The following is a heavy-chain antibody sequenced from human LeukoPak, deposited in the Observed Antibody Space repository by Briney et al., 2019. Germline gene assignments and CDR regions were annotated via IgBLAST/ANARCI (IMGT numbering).Heavy chain of an antibody. V-gene: IGHV4-59*08. J-gene: IGHJ4*02. D-gene: IGHD1-26*01. Sequence: SSETLSLTCTVSGGSISSYYWSWIRQPPGKGLEWIGNIYYSGSTNYNPSLKSRVTISVDTSKNQFSLRLSSVTAADTAVYYSARLASGSYGPLTPFDYWGQGTLVTVSS. CDR1: GGSISSYY. CDR2: IYYSGST. CDR3: ARLASGSYGPLTPFDY.